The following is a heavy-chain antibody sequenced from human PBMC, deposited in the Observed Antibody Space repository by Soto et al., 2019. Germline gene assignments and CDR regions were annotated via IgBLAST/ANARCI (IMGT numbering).Heavy chain of an antibody. D-gene: IGHD2-2*01. CDR2: VSGSSGTI. CDR3: AKDRAYCGSSTCYRALAY. J-gene: IGHJ4*02. Sequence: PGGSLRLSCAASGFTFSSYAMSWLRQAPGKGLEWVSSVSGSSGTIYYADSVKGRFTISRDNSMDTLYLETNSLRAEDTAIYYCAKDRAYCGSSTCYRALAYWGQGTLVTVSS. V-gene: IGHV3-23*01. CDR1: GFTFSSYA.